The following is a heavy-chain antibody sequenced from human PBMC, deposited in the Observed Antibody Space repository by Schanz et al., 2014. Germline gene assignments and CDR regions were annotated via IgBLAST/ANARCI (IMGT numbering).Heavy chain of an antibody. J-gene: IGHJ6*02. D-gene: IGHD3-9*01. Sequence: VQLLESGGGLVQPGRSLRLSCAAYGFTLSSYAMHWVRQAPGKGLEWVAVIWSDGSGKYYADSVKGRFTISRDSPKNTLYLQMNSLRAEDTALYYCARDSGPYYDKSMDVWGQGTTVAVSS. CDR2: IWSDGSGK. CDR3: ARDSGPYYDKSMDV. CDR1: GFTLSSYA. V-gene: IGHV3-33*08.